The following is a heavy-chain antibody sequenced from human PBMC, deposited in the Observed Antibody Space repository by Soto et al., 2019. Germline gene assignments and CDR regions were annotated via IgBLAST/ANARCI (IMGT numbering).Heavy chain of an antibody. J-gene: IGHJ4*02. Sequence: PGGSLRLSCAASGFTFSSYGMHWVRQAPGKGLEWVAVIWYDGSNKYYADSVKGRFTISRDNSKNTLYLQMNSLRAEDTAVYYCARVGGFYYDSSGYRQGLDYWGQGTLV. CDR1: GFTFSSYG. CDR3: ARVGGFYYDSSGYRQGLDY. CDR2: IWYDGSNK. D-gene: IGHD3-22*01. V-gene: IGHV3-33*01.